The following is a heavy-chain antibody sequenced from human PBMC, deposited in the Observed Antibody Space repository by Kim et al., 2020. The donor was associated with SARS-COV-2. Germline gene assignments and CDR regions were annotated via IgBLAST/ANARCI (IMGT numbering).Heavy chain of an antibody. Sequence: SQNFQGRFTLARDTSASTAYMELSSLRSEDTAVYYCARVVSSGYYYFGYWGQATLVTVSS. CDR3: ARVVSSGYYYFGY. D-gene: IGHD3-22*01. V-gene: IGHV1-3*01. J-gene: IGHJ4*02.